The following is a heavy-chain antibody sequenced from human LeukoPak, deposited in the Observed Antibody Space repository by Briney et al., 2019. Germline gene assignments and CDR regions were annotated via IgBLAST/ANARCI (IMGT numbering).Heavy chain of an antibody. CDR2: ISGSGGST. CDR1: GFTFSSYA. V-gene: IGHV3-23*01. J-gene: IGHJ4*02. D-gene: IGHD3-22*01. CDR3: AKDYYDSSGYYTFDY. Sequence: AGGSLRLSCAASGFTFSSYAMSWVRQAPGKGLEWVSAISGSGGSTYYADSVKGRFTISRDNSKNTLYLQMNSLRAEDTAVYYCAKDYYDSSGYYTFDYWGQGTLVTVSS.